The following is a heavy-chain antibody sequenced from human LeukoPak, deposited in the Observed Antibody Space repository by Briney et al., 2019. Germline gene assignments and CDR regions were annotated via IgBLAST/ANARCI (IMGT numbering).Heavy chain of an antibody. CDR2: ISYDGSNK. Sequence: PGRSLRLSCAASGFTFSSYAMHWVRQAPGKGLEWVAFISYDGSNKYYADSVKGRFTISRDNSKNTLFLQMHSLRAEDRAVYYCAKDSLRTVPKASFDSWGQGTLVTVSS. CDR1: GFTFSSYA. V-gene: IGHV3-30*18. CDR3: AKDSLRTVPKASFDS. D-gene: IGHD2-2*01. J-gene: IGHJ4*02.